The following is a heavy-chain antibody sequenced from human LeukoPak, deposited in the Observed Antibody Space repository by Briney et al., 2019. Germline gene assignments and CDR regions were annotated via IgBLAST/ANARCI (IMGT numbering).Heavy chain of an antibody. V-gene: IGHV1-18*01. CDR2: ISAYNGNT. D-gene: IGHD3-22*01. Sequence: GASVKVSCKASGYTFTSYGISWVRQAPGQGLEWMGWISAYNGNTNYAQKLQGRVTMTTDTSTSTAYMELRSLRSNDTAVYYCARPLYDSSGYAFDIWGQGTMVTVSS. CDR1: GYTFTSYG. CDR3: ARPLYDSSGYAFDI. J-gene: IGHJ3*02.